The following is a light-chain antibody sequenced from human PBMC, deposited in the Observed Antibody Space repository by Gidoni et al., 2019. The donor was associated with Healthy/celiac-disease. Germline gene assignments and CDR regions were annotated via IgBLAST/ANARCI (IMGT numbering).Light chain of an antibody. V-gene: IGKV3-20*01. CDR3: QQYGSSPLT. Sequence: IVLTQSPGTLSLSPGERATLACRASQRVSSSYLAWYQQKPGQAPRLLIYGASSRATGIPDRVRGSGSGTDFTLTISRREPEDFAVYYCQQYGSSPLTFXGXTKVEIK. CDR1: QRVSSSY. J-gene: IGKJ4*01. CDR2: GAS.